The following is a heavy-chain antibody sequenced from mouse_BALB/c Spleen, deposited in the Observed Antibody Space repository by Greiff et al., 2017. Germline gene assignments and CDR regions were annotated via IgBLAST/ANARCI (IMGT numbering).Heavy chain of an antibody. CDR1: GFSLTSYG. Sequence: VQLQQSGPGLVAPSQSLSITCTVSGFSLTSYGVHWVRQPPGKGLEWLGVIWAGGSTNYNSALMSRLSISKDNSKSQVFLKMNSLQTDDTAMYYCARIYYYGSSYEAWFAYWGQGTLVTVSA. V-gene: IGHV2-9*02. CDR3: ARIYYYGSSYEAWFAY. J-gene: IGHJ3*01. D-gene: IGHD1-1*01. CDR2: IWAGGST.